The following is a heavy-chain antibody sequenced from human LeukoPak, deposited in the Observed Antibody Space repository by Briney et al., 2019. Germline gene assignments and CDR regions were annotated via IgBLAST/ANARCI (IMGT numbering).Heavy chain of an antibody. Sequence: PSETLSLTCTVSGGSISNRSHFWGWIRQTPGKGLEWFGSIYYSGYTYYNPSLKSRVTMSVDTSKNQFSLKLSSVTAADTAVYYCARAPGGSGYSSKLLPPGYWYFDLWGRGTLVTVSS. D-gene: IGHD3-3*01. V-gene: IGHV4-39*07. CDR2: IYYSGYT. CDR3: ARAPGGSGYSSKLLPPGYWYFDL. CDR1: GGSISNRSHF. J-gene: IGHJ2*01.